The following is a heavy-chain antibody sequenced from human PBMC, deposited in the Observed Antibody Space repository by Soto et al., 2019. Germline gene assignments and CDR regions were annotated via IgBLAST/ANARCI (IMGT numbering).Heavy chain of an antibody. CDR2: IRGSSGST. Sequence: EVQLLESGGGLIQPGGSLILSCAASGFTFSTFDMTWVRQPPGKGLEWVSLIRGSSGSTYYADSVKGRFTISKDNSKNTLYLQMNSLRAEDTAVYFCVKGAWLDSWGQGNMVTVSS. CDR3: VKGAWLDS. CDR1: GFTFSTFD. J-gene: IGHJ4*02. V-gene: IGHV3-23*01.